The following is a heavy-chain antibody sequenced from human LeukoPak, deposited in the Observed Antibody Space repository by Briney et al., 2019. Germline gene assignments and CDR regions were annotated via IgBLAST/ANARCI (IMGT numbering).Heavy chain of an antibody. CDR3: ARHGTEQELLPFDY. D-gene: IGHD1-26*01. V-gene: IGHV4-39*01. CDR2: FYYSGST. Sequence: KPSETLSLTCTVSGGSISSSSYYWGWIRQPPGKGLECFGCFYYSGSTYYNPALKSRVTISVETSKNQFSLKLSSGSAADTAVYYSARHGTEQELLPFDYWGQGTLVTVSS. J-gene: IGHJ4*02. CDR1: GGSISSSSYY.